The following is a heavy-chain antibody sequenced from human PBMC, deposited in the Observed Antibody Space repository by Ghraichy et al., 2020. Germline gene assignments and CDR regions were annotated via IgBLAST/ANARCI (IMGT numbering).Heavy chain of an antibody. Sequence: SETLSLTCAVYGGSFSGYYWSWIRQPPGKGLEWIGEINHSGSTNYNPSLKSRVTISVDTSKNQFSLKLSSVTAADTAVYYCARAVAGNDYWGQGTLVTVSS. J-gene: IGHJ4*02. CDR1: GGSFSGYY. CDR3: ARAVAGNDY. V-gene: IGHV4-34*01. D-gene: IGHD6-19*01. CDR2: INHSGST.